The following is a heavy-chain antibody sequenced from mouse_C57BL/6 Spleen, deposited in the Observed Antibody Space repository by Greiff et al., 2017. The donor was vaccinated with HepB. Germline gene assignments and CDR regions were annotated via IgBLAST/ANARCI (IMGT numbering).Heavy chain of an antibody. CDR2: IWSGGST. V-gene: IGHV2-2*01. Sequence: VQLQQSGPGLVQPSQSLSITCTVSGFSLTSYGVHWVRQSPGKGLEWLGVIWSGGSTDYNAAFISRLSISKDNSKSQVFFKMNSLQADDTAIYYCARWKEDGYYFSWFAYWGQGTLVTVSA. J-gene: IGHJ3*01. D-gene: IGHD2-3*01. CDR1: GFSLTSYG. CDR3: ARWKEDGYYFSWFAY.